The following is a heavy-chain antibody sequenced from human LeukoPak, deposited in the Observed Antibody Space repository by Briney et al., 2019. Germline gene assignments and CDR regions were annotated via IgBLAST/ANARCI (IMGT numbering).Heavy chain of an antibody. J-gene: IGHJ6*03. CDR1: GGSISSYY. D-gene: IGHD1-26*01. CDR3: ARGGGLGAYYYYMDV. V-gene: IGHV4-59*01. CDR2: TYYSGST. Sequence: SETLSLTCTVSGGSISSYYWSWIRQPPGKGLEWIGYTYYSGSTNCNPSLKSRVTISVDTSKNQFSLKLSSVTAADTAVYYCARGGGLGAYYYYMDVWGKGTTVTVSS.